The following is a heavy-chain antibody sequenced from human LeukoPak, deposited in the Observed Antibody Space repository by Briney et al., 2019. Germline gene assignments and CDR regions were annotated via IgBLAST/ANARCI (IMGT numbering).Heavy chain of an antibody. CDR1: GFSLSSGYY. CDR2: IYHSGST. J-gene: IGHJ4*02. Sequence: SETLSLTCPVSGFSLSSGYYWVWIRQPPGKGLGWIGSIYHSGSTYYNPSLKSRVTISVDTSKNQFSLKLSSVTAADTAVYYCARGGAATGNFDYWGQGTLVTVSS. CDR3: ARGGAATGNFDY. V-gene: IGHV4-38-2*02. D-gene: IGHD2-15*01.